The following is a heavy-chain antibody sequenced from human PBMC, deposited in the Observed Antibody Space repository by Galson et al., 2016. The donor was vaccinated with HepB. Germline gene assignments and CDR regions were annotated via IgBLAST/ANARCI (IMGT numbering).Heavy chain of an antibody. J-gene: IGHJ6*02. V-gene: IGHV1-69*13. CDR1: GGTFSNYA. D-gene: IGHD3-10*01. Sequence: SVKVSCKASGGTFSNYAISWVRQAPGQGLEWMGGIIPIFGTANYAHKFQGRVTITADESTSTAYMELSSLRSEDTAVYYCARASSGSYYNYYQYGMDVWGQGTTVTVSS. CDR2: IIPIFGTA. CDR3: ARASSGSYYNYYQYGMDV.